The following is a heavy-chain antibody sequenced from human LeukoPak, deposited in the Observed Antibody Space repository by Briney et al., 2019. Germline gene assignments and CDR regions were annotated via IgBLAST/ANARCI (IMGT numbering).Heavy chain of an antibody. Sequence: GGSLRLSCAASGFTFSNHWMSWVRQAPGKGLEWVANIQQDGGQKNYVDSVKGRFTISRDNSKNTLYLQMNSLRAEDTAVYYCAKQILLLRFLEWSPLDYWGQGTLVTVSS. V-gene: IGHV3-7*01. J-gene: IGHJ4*02. CDR2: IQQDGGQK. D-gene: IGHD3-3*01. CDR3: AKQILLLRFLEWSPLDY. CDR1: GFTFSNHW.